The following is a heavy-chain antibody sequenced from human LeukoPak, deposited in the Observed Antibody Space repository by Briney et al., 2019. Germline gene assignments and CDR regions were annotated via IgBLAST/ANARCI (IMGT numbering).Heavy chain of an antibody. CDR1: SVSMTDSC. V-gene: IGHV4-59*12. D-gene: IGHD3-22*01. CDR3: TREGYDRSGYFLDF. Sequence: SETLSLTCSVSSVSMTDSCWSWFRQAPGKGFEWLGFIYPDGRIEYSPSLRSRVTFSVATSKLEATVRLSSVTASDTAVYYCTREGYDRSGYFLDFWGQGTLVTVSS. J-gene: IGHJ4*02. CDR2: IYPDGRI.